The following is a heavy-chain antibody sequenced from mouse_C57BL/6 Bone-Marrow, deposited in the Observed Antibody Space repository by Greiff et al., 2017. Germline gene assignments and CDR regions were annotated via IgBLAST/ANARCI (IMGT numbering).Heavy chain of an antibody. CDR1: GYSITSGYY. V-gene: IGHV3-6*01. CDR2: ISYDGSN. CDR3: ARDRAMDY. J-gene: IGHJ4*01. Sequence: VQLKQSGPGLVKPSQSLSLTCSATGYSITSGYYWNWIRQFPGNKLEWMGYISYDGSNNYNPSLKNRISITRDTSKNQFFLKLNSVTTEDTATYYCARDRAMDYWGQGTSVTVSS.